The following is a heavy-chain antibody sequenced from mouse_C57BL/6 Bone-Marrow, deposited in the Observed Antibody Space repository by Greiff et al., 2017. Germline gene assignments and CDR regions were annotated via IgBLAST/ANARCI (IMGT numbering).Heavy chain of an antibody. CDR3: ARDRGLLRAMDY. V-gene: IGHV5-4*01. Sequence: EVKVVESGGGLVKPGGSLKLSCAASGFTFSSYAMSWVRQTPEKRLEWVATISDGGSYTYYPDNVKGRFTISRDNAKNNLYLQMSHLKSEDTAMYYCARDRGLLRAMDYWGPGTSVTVSS. CDR1: GFTFSSYA. J-gene: IGHJ4*01. D-gene: IGHD1-1*01. CDR2: ISDGGSYT.